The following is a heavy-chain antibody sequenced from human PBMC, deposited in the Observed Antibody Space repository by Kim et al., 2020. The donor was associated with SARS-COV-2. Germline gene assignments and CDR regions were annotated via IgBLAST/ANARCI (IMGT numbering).Heavy chain of an antibody. J-gene: IGHJ6*02. CDR3: AREWELDYYYGMDV. CDR2: IYSGGST. CDR1: GFTVSSNY. D-gene: IGHD1-26*01. Sequence: GGSLRLSCAASGFTVSSNYMSWVRQAPGKGLEWVSVIYSGGSTYYADSVKGRFTISRDNSKNTLYLQMNSLRAEDTAVYYCAREWELDYYYGMDVWGQGTTVTVSS. V-gene: IGHV3-53*01.